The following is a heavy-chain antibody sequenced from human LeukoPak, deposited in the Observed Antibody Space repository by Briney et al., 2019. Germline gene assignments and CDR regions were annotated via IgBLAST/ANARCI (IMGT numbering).Heavy chain of an antibody. Sequence: PGGSLRLSCAASGFTFSSYDMNWVRQAPGKGLEWVSYISSSGSGSTKFYADSVKGQFTISRDNAENSLYLQMSSLRVEDTAVYYCARDREFSSGWYFDNWGQGTLVTVSS. CDR2: ISSSGSGSTK. CDR1: GFTFSSYD. D-gene: IGHD6-19*01. V-gene: IGHV3-48*03. CDR3: ARDREFSSGWYFDN. J-gene: IGHJ4*02.